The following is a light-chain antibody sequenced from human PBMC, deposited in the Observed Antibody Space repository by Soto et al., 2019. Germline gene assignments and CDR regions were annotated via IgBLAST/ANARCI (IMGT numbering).Light chain of an antibody. CDR1: QGIHSY. Sequence: DIQMTQSPSSLSESVGDRVTINCRASQGIHSYLNWYQQKPGKAPNLLIFATSTLQSGVPSRFSGSGSGTDFTLTISSLQPEDFATYYCQQRETFGPGTKVDIK. V-gene: IGKV1-39*01. J-gene: IGKJ3*01. CDR3: QQRET. CDR2: ATS.